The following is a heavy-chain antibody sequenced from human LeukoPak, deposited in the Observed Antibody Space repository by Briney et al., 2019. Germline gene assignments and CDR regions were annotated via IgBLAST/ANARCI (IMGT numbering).Heavy chain of an antibody. V-gene: IGHV3-7*01. CDR3: AKDLRYCSGSRCYWPDGVFDY. CDR2: IKQDGSEK. CDR1: GFTFSNYW. J-gene: IGHJ4*02. Sequence: GGSLRLSCATSGFTFSNYWMSWVRQAPGKGLEWVANIKQDGSEKYYMDSVVGRFTISRDNARNSMYLQMNSLRAEETAVYYCAKDLRYCSGSRCYWPDGVFDYWGQGTLVTVSS. D-gene: IGHD2-15*01.